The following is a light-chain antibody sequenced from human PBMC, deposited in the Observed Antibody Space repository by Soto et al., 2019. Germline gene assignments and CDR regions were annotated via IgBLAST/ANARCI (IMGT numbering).Light chain of an antibody. J-gene: IGLJ1*01. Sequence: ALTQPASVSGSPGQSITISCTGTSSDVGGYNYVSWYQQHPGKAPKLMIYEVSNRPSGVSNRFSGSKSGNTASLTISGLQAEDEADYYCSSYTSSSTLYVFGTGTKAPS. V-gene: IGLV2-14*01. CDR2: EVS. CDR3: SSYTSSSTLYV. CDR1: SSDVGGYNY.